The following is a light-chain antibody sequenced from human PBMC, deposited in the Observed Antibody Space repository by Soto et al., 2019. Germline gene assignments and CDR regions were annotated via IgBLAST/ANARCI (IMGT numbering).Light chain of an antibody. J-gene: IGKJ1*01. CDR3: QQTYSSPET. CDR1: QSISNY. Sequence: DIQMTQSPSSLSASVGDRVTITCRASQSISNYLKWYQHKPGKAPNLLIYAASTLHSGVPSRFSGSGSGTHFTLTISSLQPEEFATYYCQQTYSSPETFAQGTKVEI. V-gene: IGKV1-39*01. CDR2: AAS.